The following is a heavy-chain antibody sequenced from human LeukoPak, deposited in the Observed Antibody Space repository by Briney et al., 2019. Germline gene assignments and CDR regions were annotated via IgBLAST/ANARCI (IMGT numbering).Heavy chain of an antibody. CDR2: INPNSGGT. Sequence: ASVPDSCKASRYTYTGYYMHWVRQAAGQGLEWMGWINPNSGGTNYAQKFQGRVTMTRDTSLHTAYMALSRLRSDDTAVYYCARGYCSSTSCYLYFDYWGQGTLASVSS. CDR1: RYTYTGYY. J-gene: IGHJ4*02. V-gene: IGHV1-2*02. D-gene: IGHD2-2*01. CDR3: ARGYCSSTSCYLYFDY.